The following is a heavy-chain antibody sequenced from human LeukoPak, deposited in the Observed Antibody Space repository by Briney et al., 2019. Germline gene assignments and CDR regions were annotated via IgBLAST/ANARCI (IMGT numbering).Heavy chain of an antibody. J-gene: IGHJ6*02. CDR2: ILGSGGGT. CDR1: GFTFSTYV. Sequence: GSLRLSCAASGFTFSTYVMTWVRQAPGKGLEWVSAILGSGGGTYYTDSVKGRFTISRDNSKNTLYLQMNSLRAEDTAVYYCATTPGAYYYYHMDVWGQGTTVTVSS. D-gene: IGHD3-10*01. CDR3: ATTPGAYYYYHMDV. V-gene: IGHV3-23*01.